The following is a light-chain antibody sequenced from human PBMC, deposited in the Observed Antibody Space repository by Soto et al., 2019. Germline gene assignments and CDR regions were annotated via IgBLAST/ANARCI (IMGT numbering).Light chain of an antibody. CDR3: QQYENSPRNT. CDR2: GAS. V-gene: IGKV3-20*01. Sequence: EIVLTQSPGTLSLSPGERATLSCRASESVSNNYLAWYQQKPGQAPRLLIDGASTRAAGIPDRFSGSGYGTDFTLTISRLESEDFAVYYCQQYENSPRNTFGQGTNLEIK. J-gene: IGKJ2*01. CDR1: ESVSNNY.